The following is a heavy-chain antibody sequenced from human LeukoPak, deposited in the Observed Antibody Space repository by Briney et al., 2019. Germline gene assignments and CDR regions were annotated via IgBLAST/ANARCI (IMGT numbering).Heavy chain of an antibody. J-gene: IGHJ4*02. Sequence: GEFLKISCKCSGYSFPSYWIGWVRQMPGKGLEGMGIIYPGDSDTRYSPSFQGQVTISADKSISTAYLQWSSLKASDTAIYYCATLSGGSNWYFDYWGQGTLVTVSS. V-gene: IGHV5-51*01. CDR1: GYSFPSYW. CDR2: IYPGDSDT. D-gene: IGHD6-13*01. CDR3: ATLSGGSNWYFDY.